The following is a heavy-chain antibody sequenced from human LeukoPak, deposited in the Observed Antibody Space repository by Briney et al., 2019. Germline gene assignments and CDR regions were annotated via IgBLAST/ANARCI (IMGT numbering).Heavy chain of an antibody. J-gene: IGHJ4*02. Sequence: ASVKVSCKASGYTFTTYDINWVRQATGQGLEWMGWMNPHSGNTGYTQKFQGRVTMTRDTSINTAYMELSSLTSDDTAVYYCTRAPVPGNYWGQGTLVTVSS. V-gene: IGHV1-8*02. CDR2: MNPHSGNT. D-gene: IGHD3-10*01. CDR1: GYTFTTYD. CDR3: TRAPVPGNY.